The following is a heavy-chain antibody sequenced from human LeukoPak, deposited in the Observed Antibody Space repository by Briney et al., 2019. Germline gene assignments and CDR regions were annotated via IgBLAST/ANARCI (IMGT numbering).Heavy chain of an antibody. D-gene: IGHD4-23*01. CDR2: ISGSSDYT. CDR3: AKDYGGNPFDY. J-gene: IGHJ4*02. V-gene: IGHV3-23*01. CDR1: GFTFSSYA. Sequence: GGSLRLSCAASGFTFSSYAMSWVRQAPGKGLEWVSVISGSSDYTDYAGSVKGRFTISRDNSKNTLYLQMNSLRVEDTAVYYCAKDYGGNPFDYWGQGTLVTVSS.